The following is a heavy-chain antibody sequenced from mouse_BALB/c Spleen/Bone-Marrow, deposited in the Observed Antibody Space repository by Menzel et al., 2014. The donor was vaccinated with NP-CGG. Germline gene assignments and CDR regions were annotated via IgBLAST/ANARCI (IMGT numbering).Heavy chain of an antibody. CDR3: VRRVQLDY. CDR1: GFAFSSYD. V-gene: IGHV5-9*02. Sequence: EVKLMESGGGLVKPGGSLKLSCAASGFAFSSYDMSWVRQTPEKRLEWVATISSGGSYTYYPDSVKGRFTISRDNARSTLYLQMSSLRSEDTALYYCVRRVQLDYWGQGTTLTVSS. J-gene: IGHJ2*01. CDR2: ISSGGSYT.